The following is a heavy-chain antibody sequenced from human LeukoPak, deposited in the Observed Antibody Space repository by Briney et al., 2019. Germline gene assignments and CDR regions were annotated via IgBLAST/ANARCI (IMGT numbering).Heavy chain of an antibody. CDR3: ARVKGDYAFDY. CDR1: GFTFSDYY. D-gene: IGHD4-17*01. J-gene: IGHJ4*02. Sequence: PGGSRRLSCAASGFTFSDYYMSWMRQAPGKGLGWVSYISYTSSETNYAESVKGRFTISRDNVKNSVYLQMNSLRVEDTAVYYCARVKGDYAFDYWGQGTLVTVSS. CDR2: ISYTSSET. V-gene: IGHV3-11*06.